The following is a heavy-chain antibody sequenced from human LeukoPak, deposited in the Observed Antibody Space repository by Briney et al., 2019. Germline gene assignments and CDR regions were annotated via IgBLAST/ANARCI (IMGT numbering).Heavy chain of an antibody. CDR3: ARSDYHNSGSHTVFDAFDI. CDR2: IDDSGNT. V-gene: IGHV4-59*01. D-gene: IGHD3-10*01. CDR1: GGSISRYY. J-gene: IGHJ3*02. Sequence: SETLSLTCTVSGGSISRYYWSWIRRHPGKGLEWIGYIDDSGNTNYNPSLKIQVTISVDKSKNQFSLKLSFVTAADTAMYYCARSDYHNSGSHTVFDAFDIWGQGTRVTVSS.